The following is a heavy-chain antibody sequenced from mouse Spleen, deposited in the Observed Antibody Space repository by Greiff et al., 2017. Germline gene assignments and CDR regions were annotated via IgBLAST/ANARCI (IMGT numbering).Heavy chain of an antibody. CDR3: ARGVFFDY. V-gene: IGHV1S135*01. Sequence: VQLQQSGPELGKPGASVKISCKASGYSFTGYNMYWVKQSHRKSLEWIGYIDPYNGGTSYNQKSKGKATLTVDKSSSTAYMHLNSLTSEDSAIYYCARGVFFDYWGQGTTLTVSS. J-gene: IGHJ2*01. CDR1: GYSFTGYN. CDR2: IDPYNGGT.